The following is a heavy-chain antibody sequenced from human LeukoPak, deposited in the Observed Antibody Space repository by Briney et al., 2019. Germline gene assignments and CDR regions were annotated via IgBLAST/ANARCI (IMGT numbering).Heavy chain of an antibody. J-gene: IGHJ4*02. Sequence: PGGSLRLSCAASGFTFSSYWMSWVRQAPGKGLEWVANVNKDGSDRYYVDSVKGRFTISRDSAKNSVFLQMNSLRVEDTAVYYCAKDGNYYDSSGYYYFDYWGQGTLVTVSS. V-gene: IGHV3-7*03. CDR1: GFTFSSYW. CDR2: VNKDGSDR. CDR3: AKDGNYYDSSGYYYFDY. D-gene: IGHD3-22*01.